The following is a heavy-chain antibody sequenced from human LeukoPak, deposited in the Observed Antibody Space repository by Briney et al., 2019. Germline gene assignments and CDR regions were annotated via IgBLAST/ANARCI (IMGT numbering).Heavy chain of an antibody. CDR2: IYSGGST. D-gene: IGHD1-7*01. CDR3: AREGGYWNYYFDY. CDR1: GFTVSSNY. V-gene: IGHV3-66*02. Sequence: GGSLRLSCAASGFTVSSNYMSWVRQAPGKGLEWVSVIYSGGSTYYADSVKGRFTISRDNPKNTLYLQMNSLRAEDRAVYYCAREGGYWNYYFDYWGQGTLVTVSS. J-gene: IGHJ4*02.